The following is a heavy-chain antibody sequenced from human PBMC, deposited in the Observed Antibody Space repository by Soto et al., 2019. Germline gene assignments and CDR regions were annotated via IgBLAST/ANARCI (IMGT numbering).Heavy chain of an antibody. D-gene: IGHD2-15*01. V-gene: IGHV4-31*03. J-gene: IGHJ5*02. CDR2: IYYSGST. CDR3: ARMLDIVVVVAATRGKDKYNWFDP. Sequence: PSETLSRTCTVSGGSISSGGYYWSWIRQHPGKGLEWIGYIYYSGSTYYNPSLKSRVTISVDTSKNQFSLKLSSVTAADTAVYYCARMLDIVVVVAATRGKDKYNWFDPWGQGTLVTVSS. CDR1: GGSISSGGYY.